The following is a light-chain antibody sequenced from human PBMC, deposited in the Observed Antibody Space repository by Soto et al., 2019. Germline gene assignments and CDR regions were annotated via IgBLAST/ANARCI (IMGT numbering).Light chain of an antibody. Sequence: DIQMTQSPSTLSPSVGDRVTITCQASQNINNYLNWYQQKPGRAPKPLIYDASNLEAGVPSRFRGSGSGTDFTCTISRLQPEDIATYYCQQYENLPTFGQGTRLEIK. J-gene: IGKJ5*01. CDR3: QQYENLPT. CDR1: QNINNY. CDR2: DAS. V-gene: IGKV1-33*01.